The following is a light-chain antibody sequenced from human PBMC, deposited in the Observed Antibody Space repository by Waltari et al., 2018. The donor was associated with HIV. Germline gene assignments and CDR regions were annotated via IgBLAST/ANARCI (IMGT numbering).Light chain of an antibody. CDR3: CSYAGSSRV. CDR2: EVT. CDR1: SRDVGSYNL. Sequence: QSALTHPASVSGLPGQSTPIPGPGTSRDVGSYNLVSWYQQHPGKVPKLMIYEVTKRPSGVSNRFSGSKSGNTASLTISGLQAEDEADYYCCSYAGSSRVFGTGTKVTVL. J-gene: IGLJ1*01. V-gene: IGLV2-23*02.